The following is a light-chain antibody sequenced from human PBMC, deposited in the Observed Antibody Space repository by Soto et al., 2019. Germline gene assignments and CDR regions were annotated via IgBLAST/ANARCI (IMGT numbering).Light chain of an antibody. CDR2: KVS. CDR3: MQGTHWPWT. J-gene: IGKJ1*01. CDR1: QSLIHSDGDTY. V-gene: IGKV2-30*02. Sequence: DVVMTQSPLSLPVTLGQPASISCRSSQSLIHSDGDTYLNWFQQRPGQSPRRLIYKVSDRDSGVPDRFSGSGSGTDFTLKISRVEAEDVGIYSCMQGTHWPWTFGQGTEVEI.